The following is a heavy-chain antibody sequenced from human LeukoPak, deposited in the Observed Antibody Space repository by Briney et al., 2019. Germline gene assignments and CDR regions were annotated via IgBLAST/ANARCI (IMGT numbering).Heavy chain of an antibody. Sequence: ASVKVSCKTSGYIFTSYYLHWVRQAPGQGLEWMGIIDPSGGSTTYAQKFQGRVTMTRDTSTSTVYMELSSLRSEDTAVYYCAREGGGSYRRLDYWGQGTLVTVSS. CDR2: IDPSGGST. D-gene: IGHD3-16*01. CDR3: AREGGGSYRRLDY. CDR1: GYIFTSYY. J-gene: IGHJ4*02. V-gene: IGHV1-46*01.